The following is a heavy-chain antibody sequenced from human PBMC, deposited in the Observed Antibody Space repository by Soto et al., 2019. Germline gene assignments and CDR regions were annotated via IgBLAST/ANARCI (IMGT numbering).Heavy chain of an antibody. Sequence: QVQLVQSGAEVKKPGSSVKVSCKASGGTFSSYTISWVRQAPGQGLEWMGRIIPILGIANYAKKFQGRVTITADKSTSTADMELSRRRSEDTAVYYCASGVAGYCSGGSCPSADSNAFDIWGQGTMVTVSS. CDR2: IIPILGIA. D-gene: IGHD2-15*01. CDR1: GGTFSSYT. J-gene: IGHJ3*02. V-gene: IGHV1-69*02. CDR3: ASGVAGYCSGGSCPSADSNAFDI.